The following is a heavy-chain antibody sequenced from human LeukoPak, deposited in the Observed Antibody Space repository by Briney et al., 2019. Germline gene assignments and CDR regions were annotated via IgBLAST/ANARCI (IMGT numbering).Heavy chain of an antibody. D-gene: IGHD5/OR15-5a*01. CDR2: IRYSGST. V-gene: IGHV4-39*01. Sequence: WETLSLTCNVSGGSISSNTYFWGWIRRPPGKGLEWIGSIRYSGSTYYNPSLKSRVTISVDTSKNQFSPNLSSLTAADTAVYYCATSDTVSTYNWFDPWGQGTLVTVS. CDR3: ATSDTVSTYNWFDP. J-gene: IGHJ5*02. CDR1: GGSISSNTYF.